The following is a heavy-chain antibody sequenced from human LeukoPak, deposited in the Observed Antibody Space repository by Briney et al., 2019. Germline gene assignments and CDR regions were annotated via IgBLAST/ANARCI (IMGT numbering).Heavy chain of an antibody. CDR2: ISGSGGNT. D-gene: IGHD3-22*01. Sequence: GGSLRLSCAASGFTFSTYAVSWVRQAPGKGLEWVSAISGSGGNTYYADSVKGRFTISRDNSKNTLYLQMNSLRVEDTAVYYCAKGGIVVVANWGQGSLVTVSS. CDR3: AKGGIVVVAN. V-gene: IGHV3-23*01. J-gene: IGHJ4*02. CDR1: GFTFSTYA.